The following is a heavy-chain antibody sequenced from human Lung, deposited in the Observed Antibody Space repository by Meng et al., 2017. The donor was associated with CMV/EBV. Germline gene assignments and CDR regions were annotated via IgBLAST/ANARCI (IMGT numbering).Heavy chain of an antibody. D-gene: IGHD3-10*01. V-gene: IGHV4-4*02. CDR2: IPHRGSS. CDR1: GDSITNHNW. Sequence: VTLRESGPGLVKPSATLSLTCAVSGDSITNHNWWAWVRQPPGKGLEWIGEIPHRGSSAYNPSLKSRVSMSIDKSKNQFSLKLTSVTAADTAVYHCLRRSGGSVWGQGTLVTVSS. J-gene: IGHJ1*01. CDR3: LRRSGGSV.